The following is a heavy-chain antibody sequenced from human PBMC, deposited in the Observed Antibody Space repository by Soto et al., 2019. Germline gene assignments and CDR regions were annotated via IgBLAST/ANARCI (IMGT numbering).Heavy chain of an antibody. CDR3: ARGRDSGLYYFDY. V-gene: IGHV3-13*01. CDR1: GFTFSDYD. Sequence: EVQLVESGGDLVQPGGSLRLSCAASGFTFSDYDMHWVRQGTGKGLEWVSTISTAGATYYPGSVKGRFTISRENAKNSLFLQMNSLRADDTAVYYCARGRDSGLYYFDYWGQGTLVTVSS. J-gene: IGHJ4*02. CDR2: ISTAGAT. D-gene: IGHD2-21*01.